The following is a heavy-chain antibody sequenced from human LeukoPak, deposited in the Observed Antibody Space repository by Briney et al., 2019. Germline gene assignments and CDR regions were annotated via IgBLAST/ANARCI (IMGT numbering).Heavy chain of an antibody. CDR1: GFTFSSYA. CDR2: ISSSGGST. Sequence: GGSLRLFCAASGFTFSSYAMSWVRQAAGKGLEWVSSISSSGGSTHYADSVKGRFTISRDYFKNTLFLQMNSLRAEDTAVYYCAKDLYTYGTTPLDYWGQGTLVTVSS. D-gene: IGHD4-17*01. CDR3: AKDLYTYGTTPLDY. V-gene: IGHV3-23*01. J-gene: IGHJ4*02.